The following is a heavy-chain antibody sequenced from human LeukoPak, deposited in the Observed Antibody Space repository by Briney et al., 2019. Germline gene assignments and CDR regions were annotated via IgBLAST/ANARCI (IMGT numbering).Heavy chain of an antibody. CDR3: ARVPYAVPAAVPFPAYYYFYMDV. V-gene: IGHV1-69*13. J-gene: IGHJ6*03. CDR2: IIPIFGTA. CDR1: GGTFSSYA. D-gene: IGHD2-2*01. Sequence: ASVKVSCKASGGTFSSYAISWVRQAPGQGLEWIGGIIPIFGTANYAQKFQGRVTITADESTSTAYMELSSLRSEDTAVYYCARVPYAVPAAVPFPAYYYFYMDVWGKGTTVTVSS.